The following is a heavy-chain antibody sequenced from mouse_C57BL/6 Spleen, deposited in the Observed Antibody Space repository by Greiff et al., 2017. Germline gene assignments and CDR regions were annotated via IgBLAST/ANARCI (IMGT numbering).Heavy chain of an antibody. CDR3: ETPMITQYSIDY. CDR2: IHPSDSDT. V-gene: IGHV1-74*01. J-gene: IGHJ2*01. D-gene: IGHD2-4*01. CDR1: GYTFTSYW. Sequence: QVQLQQPGAELVKPGASVKVSCKASGYTFTSYWMHWVKQRPGQGLEWIGRIHPSDSDTNYNQKFKGKATLTVDKSSSTAYMQLSSLTSGASAVYYCETPMITQYSIDYWGQGTTLTVSS.